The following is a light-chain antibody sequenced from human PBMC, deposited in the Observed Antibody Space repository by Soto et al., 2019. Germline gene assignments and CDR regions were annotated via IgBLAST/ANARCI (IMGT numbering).Light chain of an antibody. J-gene: IGKJ4*01. V-gene: IGKV3-20*01. Sequence: EIVLTQSPGTLTLSPGERATLSCRASQSVTSNYLAWYQQKAGQAPRLLIFGASIRDTGIPDRFSGSGSGTDFTLTINRLQPEDFAMYYCQQYGSSPLLTFGGGTKVDIK. CDR3: QQYGSSPLLT. CDR1: QSVTSNY. CDR2: GAS.